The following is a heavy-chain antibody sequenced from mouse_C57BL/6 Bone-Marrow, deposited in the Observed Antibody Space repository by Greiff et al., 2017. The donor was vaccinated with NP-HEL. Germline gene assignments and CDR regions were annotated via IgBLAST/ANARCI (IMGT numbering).Heavy chain of an antibody. V-gene: IGHV1-19*01. Sequence: EVQLVESGPVLVKPGASVKMSCKASGYTFTDYYMNWVKQSHGKSLEWIGVINPYNGGTSYNQKFKGKATLAVDKSSSTAYMELNSLTSEDSAVYYCAGDGSDYWGQGTTLTVSS. CDR1: GYTFTDYY. J-gene: IGHJ2*01. CDR3: AGDGSDY. D-gene: IGHD2-3*01. CDR2: INPYNGGT.